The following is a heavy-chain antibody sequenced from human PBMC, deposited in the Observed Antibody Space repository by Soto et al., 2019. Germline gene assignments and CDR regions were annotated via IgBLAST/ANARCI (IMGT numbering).Heavy chain of an antibody. CDR1: GYRFTNYW. J-gene: IGHJ6*02. Sequence: GESLKISCKGSGYRFTNYWIAWVRQMPGEVLECMGIIYPGDSDTSYSPSFQGQVTISADKFINSVYLQWSSLKASDTVMYYCARPSSVLWFGDPYYGMDVWGQGTTVTVSS. V-gene: IGHV5-51*01. CDR3: ARPSSVLWFGDPYYGMDV. D-gene: IGHD3-10*01. CDR2: IYPGDSDT.